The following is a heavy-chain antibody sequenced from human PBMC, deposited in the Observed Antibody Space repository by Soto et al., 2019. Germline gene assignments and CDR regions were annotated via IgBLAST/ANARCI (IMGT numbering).Heavy chain of an antibody. CDR3: AHRGYGDYPRDNWFDP. CDR1: GFSLNTGGPG. V-gene: IGHV2-5*01. J-gene: IGHJ5*02. D-gene: IGHD4-17*01. CDR2: IYWNEDK. Sequence: QITLKESGPPLVNPTQTLTLTCTFSGFSLNTGGPGVGWIRQPPGKALEWLALIYWNEDKRYSPSLKSRLTITKDTSKNQVVLIMTNMDPVDTATYYCAHRGYGDYPRDNWFDPWGQGTLVTVSS.